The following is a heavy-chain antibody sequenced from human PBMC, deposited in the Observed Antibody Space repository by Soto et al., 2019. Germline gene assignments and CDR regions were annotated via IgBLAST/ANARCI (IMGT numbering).Heavy chain of an antibody. CDR3: ARSPHPAEIDY. D-gene: IGHD2-2*01. CDR2: IYHSGST. V-gene: IGHV4-4*02. CDR1: GGSISSSNW. J-gene: IGHJ4*02. Sequence: QVQLQESGPGLVKPSGTLSLTCAVSGGSISSSNWWSWVRQPPGKGLEWIGEIYHSGSTNYNPSRESRVTISVDKSKNQVYLKLSSVTAADTAVYYCARSPHPAEIDYWGQGTLVTVSS.